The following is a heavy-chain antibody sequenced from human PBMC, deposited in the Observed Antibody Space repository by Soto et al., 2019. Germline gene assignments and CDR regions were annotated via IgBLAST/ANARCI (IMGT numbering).Heavy chain of an antibody. V-gene: IGHV4-38-2*01. Sequence: SETLSLTCAVSGYSISSGYYWGWIRQPPGKGLEWIGSIYHSGSTYYNPSLKSRVTISVDTSKNQFSLKLSSVTAADTAVYYCARGFGGEVAGTHPAFDYWGQGTLVTVSS. CDR2: IYHSGST. D-gene: IGHD6-19*01. CDR3: ARGFGGEVAGTHPAFDY. CDR1: GYSISSGYY. J-gene: IGHJ4*02.